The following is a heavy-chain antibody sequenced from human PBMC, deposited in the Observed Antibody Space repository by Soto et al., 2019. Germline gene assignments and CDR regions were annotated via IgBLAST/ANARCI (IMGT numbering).Heavy chain of an antibody. Sequence: QITLRESGPALVKPTQTLTLTCTFSGFSLNSRGVGVGWVRQPPGKTLEWLAIVYWDDDKRYRPSLRSRLSIRKDPAKNQVVLTLTNTDPVDTATYYCVHRGPVDETGMGFDFWGQGSLVTVSS. V-gene: IGHV2-5*02. CDR2: VYWDDDK. J-gene: IGHJ4*02. CDR1: GFSLNSRGVG. CDR3: VHRGPVDETGMGFDF. D-gene: IGHD3-9*01.